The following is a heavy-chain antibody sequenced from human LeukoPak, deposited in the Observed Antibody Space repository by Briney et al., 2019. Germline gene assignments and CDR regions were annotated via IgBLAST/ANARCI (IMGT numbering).Heavy chain of an antibody. CDR2: ISSSSSYI. Sequence: GGSLRLSCAASGFTFSSYSMNWVRQAPGKGLEWVSSISSSSSYIYYADSVKGRFTISRDNAKNSLYLQMNSLRAEDTAVYYCVRRMRSGSCFDYWGQGTLLTVSS. CDR3: VRRMRSGSCFDY. V-gene: IGHV3-21*01. CDR1: GFTFSSYS. J-gene: IGHJ4*02. D-gene: IGHD3-3*01.